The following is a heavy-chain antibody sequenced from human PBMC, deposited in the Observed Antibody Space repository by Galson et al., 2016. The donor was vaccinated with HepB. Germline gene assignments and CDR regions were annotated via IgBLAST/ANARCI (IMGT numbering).Heavy chain of an antibody. D-gene: IGHD1-1*01. CDR3: ARDLAGNWYFDL. CDR1: GYTFNNYN. J-gene: IGHJ2*01. Sequence: SVKVSCKATGYTFNNYNMHWVRQAPGQGLGWMGIINPSGGSATYAQKFQGRVTMTSDTSTSTVYMELSSLRSEDTAVYYCARDLAGNWYFDLWGRGTLVTVSS. V-gene: IGHV1-46*02. CDR2: INPSGGSA.